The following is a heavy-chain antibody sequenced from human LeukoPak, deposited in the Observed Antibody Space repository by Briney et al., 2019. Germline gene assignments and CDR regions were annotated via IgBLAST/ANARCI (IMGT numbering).Heavy chain of an antibody. J-gene: IGHJ1*01. CDR3: ATYYYDSGGFHFHH. D-gene: IGHD3-22*01. CDR1: GFTFSGYA. Sequence: GGSLRLSCSASGFTFSGYAMHWVRQAPGKGLEYVSVISSNGGSTYYADSVKGRFTISRDNSKNTLYLQMGSLRAEDMAVYYCATYYYDSGGFHFHHWGQGTLVTVSS. CDR2: ISSNGGST. V-gene: IGHV3-64D*09.